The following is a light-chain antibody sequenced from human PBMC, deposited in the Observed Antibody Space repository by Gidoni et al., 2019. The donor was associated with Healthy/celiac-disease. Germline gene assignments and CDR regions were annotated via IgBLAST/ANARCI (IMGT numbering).Light chain of an antibody. CDR2: WAS. Sequence: DIVMTQSPVSLAVSLGERATINCKSSQSVLYSSNNKNYLAWYQQKPGQPPKLLIYWASTREFGVPDRFSGSGSGTDFTLTISSLQAEDVAVYYCQQYYSTPWTFGQGTKVEIK. CDR3: QQYYSTPWT. J-gene: IGKJ1*01. CDR1: QSVLYSSNNKNY. V-gene: IGKV4-1*01.